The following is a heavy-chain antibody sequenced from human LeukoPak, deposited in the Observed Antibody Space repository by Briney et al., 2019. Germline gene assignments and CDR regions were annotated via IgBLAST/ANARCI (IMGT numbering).Heavy chain of an antibody. CDR3: ARALLWYGDAFDI. CDR1: GLTFYDQA. D-gene: IGHD6-13*01. Sequence: GGSLRLSCAASGLTFYDQAMHWVRQAPGTGLEWVSLSGNDGSTYYADSVRGRFTISRDNAKNSLYLQMNSLRAEDTAVYYCARALLWYGDAFDIWGRGAMVTVSS. V-gene: IGHV3-43*02. J-gene: IGHJ3*02. CDR2: SGNDGST.